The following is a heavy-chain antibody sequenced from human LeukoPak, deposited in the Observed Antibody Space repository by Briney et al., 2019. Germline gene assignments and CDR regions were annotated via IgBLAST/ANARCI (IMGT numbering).Heavy chain of an antibody. D-gene: IGHD4-17*01. V-gene: IGHV1-2*06. Sequence: ASVKVSCKASGYTFTGYYMHWVRQAPGQGLEWMGRINPNSGGTNYAQKFQGRVTMTRDTSISTAYMELSRLRSDDTAVYYCARGRYGDYGDFDLWGRGTLVTVSS. J-gene: IGHJ2*01. CDR3: ARGRYGDYGDFDL. CDR2: INPNSGGT. CDR1: GYTFTGYY.